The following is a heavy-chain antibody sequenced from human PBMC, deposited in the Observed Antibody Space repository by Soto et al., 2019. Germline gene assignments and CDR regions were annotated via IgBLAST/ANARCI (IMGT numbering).Heavy chain of an antibody. D-gene: IGHD5-12*01. V-gene: IGHV3-15*01. J-gene: IGHJ1*01. CDR3: TTHSGYELNSGSLQH. CDR1: GFTFSNAW. CDR2: IKSKTDGGTT. Sequence: EVQLVESGGGLVKPGGSLRLSCAASGFTFSNAWMSWVRQAPGKGLEWVGRIKSKTDGGTTDYAAPVKGRFTISRDDSKNTLYLQMNSLKTDDTAVYYCTTHSGYELNSGSLQHWGQGTLVTVSS.